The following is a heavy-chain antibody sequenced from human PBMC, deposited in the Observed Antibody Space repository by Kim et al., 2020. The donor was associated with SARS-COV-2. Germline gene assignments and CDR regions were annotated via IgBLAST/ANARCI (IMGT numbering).Heavy chain of an antibody. CDR3: ARHPQDYDILTGYYSPSWFDP. V-gene: IGHV4-39*01. J-gene: IGHJ5*02. D-gene: IGHD3-9*01. CDR2: IYYSGST. CDR1: GGSISSSSYY. Sequence: SETLSLTCTVSGGSISSSSYYWGWIRQPPGKGLEWIGSIYYSGSTYYNPSLKSRVTISVDTSKNQFSLKLSSVTAADTAVYYCARHPQDYDILTGYYSPSWFDPWGQGTLVTVSS.